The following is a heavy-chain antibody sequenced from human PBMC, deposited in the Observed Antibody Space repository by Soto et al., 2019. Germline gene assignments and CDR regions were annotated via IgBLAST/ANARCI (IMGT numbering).Heavy chain of an antibody. D-gene: IGHD3-22*01. CDR1: GGSISSYY. CDR3: ARGSYYYDSRGYYHY. CDR2: IYYSGST. V-gene: IGHV4-59*08. Sequence: SETLSLTCTVSGGSISSYYWSWIRQPPGKGLEWIGYIYYSGSTNYNPSLKSRVTISVDTSKNQFSLKLSSVTAADTAVYYCARGSYYYDSRGYYHYWGQGTLVPVAS. J-gene: IGHJ4*02.